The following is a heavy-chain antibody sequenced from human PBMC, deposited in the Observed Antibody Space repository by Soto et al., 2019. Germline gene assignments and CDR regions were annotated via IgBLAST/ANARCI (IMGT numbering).Heavy chain of an antibody. Sequence: GGSLRLSCTASGFTFGDYAMSWVRQAPGKGLEWVGFIRSKAYGGTTEYAASVKGRFTISRDDSKSIAYLQMNSLKTEDTDVYYCTARSVLLLRPPNAFDIWGQGTMVTVSS. J-gene: IGHJ3*02. V-gene: IGHV3-49*04. D-gene: IGHD3-10*01. CDR3: TARSVLLLRPPNAFDI. CDR2: IRSKAYGGTT. CDR1: GFTFGDYA.